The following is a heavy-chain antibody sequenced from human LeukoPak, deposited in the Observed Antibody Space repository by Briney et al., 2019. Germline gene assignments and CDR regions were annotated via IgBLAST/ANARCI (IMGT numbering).Heavy chain of an antibody. CDR3: TTCGYSGYDSNY. CDR1: GFTFSNAW. V-gene: IGHV3-15*01. J-gene: IGHJ4*02. Sequence: PGGSLRLSCAASGFTFSNAWMTWVRQAPGKGLEWVGRIKRKTLGGTTDYAAPVKGRFTIPRDDSKDTLYLQMNSLIIADTGVYYCTTCGYSGYDSNYWGQGVLVTVSS. D-gene: IGHD5-12*01. CDR2: IKRKTLGGTT.